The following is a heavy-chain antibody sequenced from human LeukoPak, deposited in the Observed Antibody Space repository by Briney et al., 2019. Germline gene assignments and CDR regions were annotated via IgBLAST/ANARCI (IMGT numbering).Heavy chain of an antibody. CDR3: ARAISYSSGFDY. CDR2: IIPIFCTA. J-gene: IGHJ4*02. Sequence: SVKVSCKASGGTFSSYAISWVRQAPGQGLEWMGGIIPIFCTANYAQKFQGRVTITADESTSTAYMELSSLRSEDTAVYYCARAISYSSGFDYWGQGTLVTVSS. CDR1: GGTFSSYA. V-gene: IGHV1-69*13. D-gene: IGHD6-19*01.